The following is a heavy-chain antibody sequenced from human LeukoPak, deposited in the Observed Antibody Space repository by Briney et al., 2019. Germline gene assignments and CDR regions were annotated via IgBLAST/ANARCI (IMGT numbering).Heavy chain of an antibody. J-gene: IGHJ3*02. D-gene: IGHD6-19*01. CDR1: GYTFTSYS. V-gene: IGHV1-46*01. CDR2: INPSGGST. Sequence: ASVKVSCKASGYTFTSYSMHWVRQAPGQGLEWMGIINPSGGSTNYAQKFQGRVTMTRDKSTSTVYMELSSLRSEDTAVYYCARDRDSSGWYGAFGIWGQGTMVTVSS. CDR3: ARDRDSSGWYGAFGI.